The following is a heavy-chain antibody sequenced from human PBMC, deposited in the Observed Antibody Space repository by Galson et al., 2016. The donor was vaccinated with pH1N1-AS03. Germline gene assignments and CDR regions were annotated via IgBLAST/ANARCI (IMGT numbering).Heavy chain of an antibody. Sequence: SLRLSCAASGFTFSRFWLNWVRQTPGKGLEWVANIKQDGSEKYYVDSVKGRFTISKDNAKNSLFLQMNSLRAEDTAIYYCARVPVLNMGPRVEWPTYGMDVWGRGTTVTVSS. V-gene: IGHV3-7*01. CDR3: ARVPVLNMGPRVEWPTYGMDV. CDR1: GFTFSRFW. D-gene: IGHD3-3*01. CDR2: IKQDGSEK. J-gene: IGHJ6*02.